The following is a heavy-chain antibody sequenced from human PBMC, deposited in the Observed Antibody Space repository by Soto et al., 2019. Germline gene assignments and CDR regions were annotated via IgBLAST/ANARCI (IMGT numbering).Heavy chain of an antibody. Sequence: SETLSLTCTVSGGSISSYYWSWIRQPPGKGLEWIGYIYYSGSTNYSPSLKSRVTISVDTSKNQFSLKLSSVTAADTAVYYCARIAARPIYAFDIWGQGTMVTVSS. CDR3: ARIAARPIYAFDI. CDR1: GGSISSYY. V-gene: IGHV4-59*08. D-gene: IGHD6-6*01. J-gene: IGHJ3*02. CDR2: IYYSGST.